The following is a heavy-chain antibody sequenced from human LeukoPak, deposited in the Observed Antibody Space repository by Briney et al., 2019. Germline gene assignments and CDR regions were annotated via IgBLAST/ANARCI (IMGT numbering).Heavy chain of an antibody. CDR1: GFTFSSYG. CDR3: VKVGGDSTSRYRYFGS. D-gene: IGHD2-2*01. J-gene: IGHJ4*02. V-gene: IGHV3-30*02. CDR2: IRYDGSNK. Sequence: GGSLRLSCAASGFTFSSYGMHWVRQAPGKGLEWVAFIRYDGSNKYYTDSVKGRFTISRDNSKNTLYLQLNSLRAEDTAVYYCVKVGGDSTSRYRYFGSWGQGTLVTVSS.